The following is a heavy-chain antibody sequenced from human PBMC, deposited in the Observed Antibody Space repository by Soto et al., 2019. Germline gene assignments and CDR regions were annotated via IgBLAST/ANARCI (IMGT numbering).Heavy chain of an antibody. D-gene: IGHD3-22*01. CDR2: IYYSGTT. Sequence: PSETLSLTCTVSGDSISSSSYYWGWIRQPPGKGLEWIGDIYYSGTTHYNPSLKSRVTISIDTSKNQFSLHLRSVTAADTAVYYCARRKGAFFITTYSWFDPWGQVTPVTVSS. V-gene: IGHV4-39*01. CDR1: GDSISSSSYY. CDR3: ARRKGAFFITTYSWFDP. J-gene: IGHJ5*02.